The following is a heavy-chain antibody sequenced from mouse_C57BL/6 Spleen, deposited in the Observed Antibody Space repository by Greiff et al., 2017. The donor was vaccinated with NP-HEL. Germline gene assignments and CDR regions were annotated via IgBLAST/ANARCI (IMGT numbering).Heavy chain of an antibody. CDR1: GYSITSGYY. J-gene: IGHJ3*01. V-gene: IGHV3-6*01. CDR2: ISYDGSN. Sequence: ESGPGLVKPSQSLSLTCSVTGYSITSGYYWNWIRQFPGNKLEWMGYISYDGSNNSNPSLKNRISITRDTSKNQFFLKFNSVTTEDTATYYCARDSPDWFAYWGQGTLVTVSA. CDR3: ARDSPDWFAY.